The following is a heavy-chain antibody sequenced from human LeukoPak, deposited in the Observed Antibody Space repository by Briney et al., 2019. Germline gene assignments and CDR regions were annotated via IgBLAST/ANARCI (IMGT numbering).Heavy chain of an antibody. CDR3: AKDINYYDSSGYYS. V-gene: IGHV3-7*03. J-gene: IGHJ4*02. D-gene: IGHD3-22*01. CDR1: GFTFSSYW. Sequence: GGSLRLSCAASGFTFSSYWMSWVRQAPGKGLEWVANIKQDGSEKYYVDSVKGRFTTSRDNAKNSLYLQMNSLRAEDMALYYCAKDINYYDSSGYYSWGQGTLVTVSS. CDR2: IKQDGSEK.